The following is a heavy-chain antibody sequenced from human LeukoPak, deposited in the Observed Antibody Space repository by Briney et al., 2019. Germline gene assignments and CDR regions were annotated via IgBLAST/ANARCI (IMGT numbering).Heavy chain of an antibody. CDR1: GFTFNSYS. J-gene: IGHJ6*02. CDR3: ARAFPDTAMANGYYYGMDV. D-gene: IGHD5-18*01. CDR2: ISSSSSYI. Sequence: GGSLRLSCAASGFTFNSYSMNWVRQAPGKGLEWVSSISSSSSYIYYADSVKGRFTISRDNAKNSLYLQMNSLRAEDTAVYYCARAFPDTAMANGYYYGMDVWGQGTTVTVSS. V-gene: IGHV3-21*01.